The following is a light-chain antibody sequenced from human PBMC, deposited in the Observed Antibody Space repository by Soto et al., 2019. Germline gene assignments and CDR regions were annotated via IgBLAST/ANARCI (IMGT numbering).Light chain of an antibody. CDR1: QSLLHSNGYNY. Sequence: DIVMTQSPLSLPVTPGEPASISCRSSQSLLHSNGYNYLVWYLQKPGQSLQLLIYLGSNRASGVPDRFSGSGSGTDFTLKISRVEAEDVGVYYCMQVLQTPATFGQGTKVEIK. V-gene: IGKV2-28*01. CDR3: MQVLQTPAT. J-gene: IGKJ1*01. CDR2: LGS.